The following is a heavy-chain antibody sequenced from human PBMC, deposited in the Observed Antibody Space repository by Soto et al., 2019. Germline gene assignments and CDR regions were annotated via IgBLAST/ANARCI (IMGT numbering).Heavy chain of an antibody. J-gene: IGHJ6*03. CDR1: GDSVSSNRAG. CDR2: TYYRSKWYN. CDR3: ARGSWDDVSGHYYMDV. Sequence: PSQTLSLTCDISGDSVSSNRAGSNWIRQTPSRGLEWLGRTYYRSKWYNNYAVSVKSRVSVNPDTAKNQFSLQLNSVTPEDTAVYYCARGSWDDVSGHYYMDVWGKGTTVTVSS. V-gene: IGHV6-1*01. D-gene: IGHD1-1*01.